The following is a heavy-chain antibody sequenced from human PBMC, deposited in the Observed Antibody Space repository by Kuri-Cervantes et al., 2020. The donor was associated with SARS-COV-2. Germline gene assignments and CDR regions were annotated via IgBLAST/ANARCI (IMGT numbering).Heavy chain of an antibody. D-gene: IGHD2-21*01. CDR1: GFTFSSSW. Sequence: GESLKISCAASGFTFSSSWMHWVCQAPEKGLEWVADIKCDGSEKYYVDSVKGRLTISRDNAKNSLYLQMNSLGGEDTAVYYCARVAGEGPIYYYYMDVWGKGTTVTVSS. J-gene: IGHJ6*03. V-gene: IGHV3-52*01. CDR3: ARVAGEGPIYYYYMDV. CDR2: IKCDGSEK.